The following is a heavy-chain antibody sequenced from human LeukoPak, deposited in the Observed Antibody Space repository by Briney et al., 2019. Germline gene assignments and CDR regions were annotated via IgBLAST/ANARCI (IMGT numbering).Heavy chain of an antibody. D-gene: IGHD3-10*01. V-gene: IGHV3-23*01. Sequence: GGSLRLSCSASGFTFSRYAMHWVRQAPGKGLEWVAVVRGNGDSTHYADSVKGRFTISRDNSKNTLYLQMNSLRDEDTAVYYCAKGFFGSGSFPHNFDYWGQGTLVTVSS. CDR3: AKGFFGSGSFPHNFDY. J-gene: IGHJ4*02. CDR1: GFTFSRYA. CDR2: VRGNGDST.